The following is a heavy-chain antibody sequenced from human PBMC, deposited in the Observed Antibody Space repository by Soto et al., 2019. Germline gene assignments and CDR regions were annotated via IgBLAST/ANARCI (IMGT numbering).Heavy chain of an antibody. J-gene: IGHJ4*02. Sequence: QVQLVESGGGVVQPGRSLRLSCAAGGFTFSSYGMHWVRQAPGKGLEWVAVIWYDGSNKYYADSVKGRFTISRDNSKNTLYLQMNSLRAEDTAVYYCARDVRIYDSSGYYVGDFDYWGQGTLVTVSS. D-gene: IGHD3-22*01. CDR1: GFTFSSYG. V-gene: IGHV3-33*01. CDR3: ARDVRIYDSSGYYVGDFDY. CDR2: IWYDGSNK.